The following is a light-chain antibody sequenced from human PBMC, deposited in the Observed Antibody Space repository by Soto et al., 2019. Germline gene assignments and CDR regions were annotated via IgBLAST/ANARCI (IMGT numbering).Light chain of an antibody. CDR2: DVS. J-gene: IGLJ2*01. V-gene: IGLV2-14*01. Sequence: QSVLTQPASVSGSPGQSITISCTGTGSDVGGYNYVSWYQQHPGKAPKVMIYDVSNRPSGVSNRFSGSKSCNTASLTISGLQAEDEADYYCSSYTSASTPVVFGGGTKVTVL. CDR1: GSDVGGYNY. CDR3: SSYTSASTPVV.